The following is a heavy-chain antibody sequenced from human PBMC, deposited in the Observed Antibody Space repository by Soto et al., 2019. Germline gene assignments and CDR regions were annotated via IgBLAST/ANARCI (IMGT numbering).Heavy chain of an antibody. V-gene: IGHV3-23*01. J-gene: IGHJ4*02. CDR3: AKGRGGSGSLTPRVDF. CDR1: GFTFNNYA. CDR2: ISGGGDTT. Sequence: EVQLLESGGGLVQPGGSLRLSCAASGFTFNNYAMTWVRQAPGKGREWVSAISGGGDTTSYADSVKGRFTVSRDGSKNTLYLQRSSLRAEDTALYYCAKGRGGSGSLTPRVDFWGQGTLVNVSS. D-gene: IGHD3-10*01.